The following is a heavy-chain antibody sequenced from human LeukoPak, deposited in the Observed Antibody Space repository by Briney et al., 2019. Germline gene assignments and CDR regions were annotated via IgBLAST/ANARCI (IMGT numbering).Heavy chain of an antibody. V-gene: IGHV3-74*01. CDR2: INSDGSGA. CDR1: GFTFSSYW. J-gene: IGHJ4*02. CDR3: ARTHYDSSGWESPLIQYFDY. Sequence: PGGSLRLSCAASGFTFSSYWMQWVRQAPGKGLVWVSRINSDGSGARYADSVKGRFTISRDNAKNTLYLQMNSLRAEDTAVYYCARTHYDSSGWESPLIQYFDYWGQGTLVTVSS. D-gene: IGHD3-22*01.